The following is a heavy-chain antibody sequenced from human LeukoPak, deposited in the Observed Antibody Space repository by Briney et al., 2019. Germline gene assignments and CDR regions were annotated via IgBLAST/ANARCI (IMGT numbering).Heavy chain of an antibody. CDR3: ARAQRDTIFGVVIIIGDFDY. CDR2: IYPGDSDT. J-gene: IGHJ4*02. CDR1: GYSFTSYW. Sequence: GESLKISCKGSGYSFTSYWIGWVRQMPGKGLEWMGIIYPGDSDTRYSPSFQGQVTISADKSISTAYLQWSSLKASDTAMYYCARAQRDTIFGVVIIIGDFDYWGQGTLVTVSS. V-gene: IGHV5-51*01. D-gene: IGHD3-3*01.